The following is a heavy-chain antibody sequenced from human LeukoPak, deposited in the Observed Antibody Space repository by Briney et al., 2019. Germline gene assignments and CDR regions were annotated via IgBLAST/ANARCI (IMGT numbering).Heavy chain of an antibody. D-gene: IGHD5-18*01. J-gene: IGHJ4*02. CDR3: AKSTGYSYGYFDY. Sequence: LTGGSLRLSCAASGFTFSSYAMSWVRQAPGKGPEWVSAISGSGGSTYYPDSVKGRFTISRDNSKNTLYLQMNNLRAEDTAVYYCAKSTGYSYGYFDYWGQGTLVTVSS. V-gene: IGHV3-23*01. CDR1: GFTFSSYA. CDR2: ISGSGGST.